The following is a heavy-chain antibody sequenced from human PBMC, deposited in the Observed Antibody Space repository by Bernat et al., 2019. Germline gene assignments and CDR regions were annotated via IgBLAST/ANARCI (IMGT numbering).Heavy chain of an antibody. J-gene: IGHJ4*02. CDR2: INGSGGIT. Sequence: EVHLLESGGGLVQPGGSLRLSCAASGFTFSSYAMSWVRQAPGMGLEWVSTINGSGGITYYADSVKGRFTISRDNSKNTLYLQMHSLRAEDTAVYYCAKGLILIVVDNYWGQGTLVTVSS. CDR3: AKGLILIVVDNY. V-gene: IGHV3-23*01. D-gene: IGHD3-22*01. CDR1: GFTFSSYA.